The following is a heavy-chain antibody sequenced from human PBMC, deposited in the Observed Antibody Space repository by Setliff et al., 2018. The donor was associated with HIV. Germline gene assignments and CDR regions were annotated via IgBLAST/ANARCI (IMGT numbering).Heavy chain of an antibody. V-gene: IGHV1-18*01. D-gene: IGHD3-3*01. CDR3: ARRHYDFWSGYYNWFDP. J-gene: IGHJ5*02. CDR1: GYTFTSYD. Sequence: ASVKVSCKASGYTFTSYDINWVRQAPGQGLEWLGWISGYKGNTNYAQKLQGRVTMTTETSTSTAYMELRSLRSDDTAVYYCARRHYDFWSGYYNWFDPWGQGTLVTVSS. CDR2: ISGYKGNT.